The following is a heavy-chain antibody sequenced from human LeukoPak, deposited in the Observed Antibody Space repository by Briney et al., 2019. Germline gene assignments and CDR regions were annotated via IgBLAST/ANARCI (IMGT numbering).Heavy chain of an antibody. CDR1: GFTFGDYA. J-gene: IGHJ4*02. CDR2: IRSKAYGGTT. Sequence: GGSLRLSCTASGFTFGDYAMSWVRQAPGKGLEWVGFIRSKAYGGTTEYAASVKGRFTISRDDSKSIAYLQMNSLKTEDTAVYYCTRVVDYGDFPFDYWGQGTLVTVSS. V-gene: IGHV3-49*04. CDR3: TRVVDYGDFPFDY. D-gene: IGHD4-17*01.